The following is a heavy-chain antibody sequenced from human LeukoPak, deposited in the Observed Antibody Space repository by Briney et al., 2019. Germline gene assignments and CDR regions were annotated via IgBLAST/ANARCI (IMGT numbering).Heavy chain of an antibody. V-gene: IGHV3-23*01. J-gene: IGHJ4*02. CDR1: GFTFSSYS. CDR2: ISGSGGST. Sequence: GGSLRLSCAASGFTFSSYSMNWVRQAPGKGLEWVSAISGSGGSTYYADSVKGRFTISRDNSKNTLYLQMNSLRAEDTAVYYCAKLPPPYCSSTSCPDYWGQGTLVTVPS. CDR3: AKLPPPYCSSTSCPDY. D-gene: IGHD2-2*01.